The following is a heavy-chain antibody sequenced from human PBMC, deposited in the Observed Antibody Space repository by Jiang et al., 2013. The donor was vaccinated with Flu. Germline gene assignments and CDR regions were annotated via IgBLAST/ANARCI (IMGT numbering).Heavy chain of an antibody. V-gene: IGHV3-72*01. Sequence: QLVESGGDLIQPGGSLRLSCAASGFTFSDHYMDWVRQAPGKGLEWVGRTRNKANSYTTEYAASVKGRFTISRDDSKNSLYLQMNSLKTEDTAVYYCARGGMTPFDYWGQGTLVTVSS. CDR3: ARGGMTPFDY. J-gene: IGHJ4*02. D-gene: IGHD1-1*01. CDR2: TRNKANSYTT. CDR1: GFTFSDHY.